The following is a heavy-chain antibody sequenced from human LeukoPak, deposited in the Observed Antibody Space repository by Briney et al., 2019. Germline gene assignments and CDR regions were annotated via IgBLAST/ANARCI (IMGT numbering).Heavy chain of an antibody. V-gene: IGHV3-23*01. CDR1: GFTFSSYA. CDR3: AKQYDFWSGPDY. D-gene: IGHD3-3*01. Sequence: GGSLRLSCAASGFTFSSYAMNWVRRAPGKGLEWVSGISGSGGGTYYADSVKGRFTISRDNSKNTLYLQMNSLRVEDTAVYYCAKQYDFWSGPDYWGQGTLVTVSS. CDR2: ISGSGGGT. J-gene: IGHJ4*02.